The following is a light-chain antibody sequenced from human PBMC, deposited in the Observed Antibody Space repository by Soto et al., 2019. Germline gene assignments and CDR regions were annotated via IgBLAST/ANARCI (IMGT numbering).Light chain of an antibody. CDR2: GAS. Sequence: EIVMTQSPATLSVSPGERANLSCRASQSVSSNLAWYQQKPGQAPRLLIYGASTRATGIPARFSGSGSGTEFTLTISSLQSEDFAVYYCQQYNNWLVTFGGGTKVEIK. CDR3: QQYNNWLVT. J-gene: IGKJ4*01. CDR1: QSVSSN. V-gene: IGKV3-15*01.